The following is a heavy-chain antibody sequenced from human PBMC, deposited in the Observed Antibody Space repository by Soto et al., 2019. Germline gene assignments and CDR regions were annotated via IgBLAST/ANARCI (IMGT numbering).Heavy chain of an antibody. CDR2: MNPNSGNT. D-gene: IGHD3-22*01. CDR3: ARMYYYDSSGYYSSPDAFDI. Sequence: ASVKVSCKASGYTFTSYDINWVRQATGQRLEWMGWMNPNSGNTGYAQKFQGRVTMTRNTSISTAYMELSSLRSEDTAVYYCARMYYYDSSGYYSSPDAFDIWGQGTMVTVSS. V-gene: IGHV1-8*01. J-gene: IGHJ3*02. CDR1: GYTFTSYD.